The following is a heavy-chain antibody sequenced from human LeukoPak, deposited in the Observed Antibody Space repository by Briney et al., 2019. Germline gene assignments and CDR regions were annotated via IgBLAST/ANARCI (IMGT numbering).Heavy chain of an antibody. V-gene: IGHV5-10-1*01. CDR1: GYSFTSYW. CDR2: IDPSDSYT. D-gene: IGHD3-10*01. J-gene: IGHJ6*04. CDR3: ARQTMVRGVYYYGMDV. Sequence: GESLRISCKGSGYSFTSYWISWARQMPGKGLEWMGRIDPSDSYTNYNPSFQGHVTISADKSISTAYLQWSSPKASDTAMYYCARQTMVRGVYYYGMDVWGKGTTVTVSS.